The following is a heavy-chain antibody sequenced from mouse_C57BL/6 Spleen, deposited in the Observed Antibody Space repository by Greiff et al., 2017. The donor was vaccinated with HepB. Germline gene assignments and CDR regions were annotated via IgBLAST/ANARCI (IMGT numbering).Heavy chain of an antibody. J-gene: IGHJ2*01. Sequence: VQLQQSGAELARPGASVKLSCKASGYTFTSYGISWVKQRTGQGLEWIGEIYPRSGNTYYNEKFKGKATLTADKSSSTAYMELRSLTSEDSAVYVCARRRYYGSSSYYFDYWGQGTTLTVSS. V-gene: IGHV1-81*01. D-gene: IGHD1-1*01. CDR1: GYTFTSYG. CDR3: ARRRYYGSSSYYFDY. CDR2: IYPRSGNT.